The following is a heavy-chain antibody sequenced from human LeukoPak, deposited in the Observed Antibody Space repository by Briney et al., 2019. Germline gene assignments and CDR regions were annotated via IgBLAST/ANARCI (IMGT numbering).Heavy chain of an antibody. V-gene: IGHV3-7*01. CDR3: ARDLQQLVPFDI. J-gene: IGHJ3*02. Sequence: GGSLRLSCAASGFTFSTSWMTWVRQAPGKGLEWVANINGDGSLNGHVASVKGRFTISRDNAKNSLYLQMNSLRAEDTAVYYCARDLQQLVPFDIWGQGTMVTVSS. D-gene: IGHD6-13*01. CDR1: GFTFSTSW. CDR2: INGDGSLN.